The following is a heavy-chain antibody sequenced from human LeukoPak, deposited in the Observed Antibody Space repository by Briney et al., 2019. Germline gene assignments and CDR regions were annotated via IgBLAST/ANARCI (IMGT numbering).Heavy chain of an antibody. V-gene: IGHV3-30-3*01. CDR1: GFTFSSYA. CDR2: ISYDGSNK. CDR3: AKVATSTVPIPPDY. D-gene: IGHD4-17*01. J-gene: IGHJ4*02. Sequence: PGGSLRLSCAASGFTFSSYAMHWVRQAPGKGLEWVAVISYDGSNKYYADSVKGRFTISRDNSKNTLYLQMNSLRAEDTAVYYCAKVATSTVPIPPDYWGQGTLVTVSS.